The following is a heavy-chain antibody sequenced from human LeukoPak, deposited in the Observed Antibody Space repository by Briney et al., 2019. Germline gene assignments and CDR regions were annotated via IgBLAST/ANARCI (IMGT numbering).Heavy chain of an antibody. D-gene: IGHD2-15*01. V-gene: IGHV1-2*02. CDR2: INPNSGGT. Sequence: ASVKVSCKASGGTFSSYAISWVRQAPGQGLEWMGWINPNSGGTNYAQKFQGRVTMTRDTSISTAYMELSRLRSDDTAVYYCAREGGCSGGSCYYFDYWGQGTLVTVSS. J-gene: IGHJ4*02. CDR3: AREGGCSGGSCYYFDY. CDR1: GGTFSSYA.